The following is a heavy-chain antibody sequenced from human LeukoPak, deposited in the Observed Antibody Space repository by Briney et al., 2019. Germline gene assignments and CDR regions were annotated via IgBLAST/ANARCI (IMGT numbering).Heavy chain of an antibody. CDR1: GYTLTDLS. CDR2: FDPEDGET. V-gene: IGHV1-24*01. CDR3: ATDPITMVRGVIIEGFDP. J-gene: IGHJ5*02. Sequence: ASVKVSCKLSGYTLTDLSMHWVRQAPGKGLEWMGGFDPEDGETIYAQKFQGRVTMTEDTSTDTAYMELSSLRSEDTAVYYCATDPITMVRGVIIEGFDPWGQGTLVTVSS. D-gene: IGHD3-10*01.